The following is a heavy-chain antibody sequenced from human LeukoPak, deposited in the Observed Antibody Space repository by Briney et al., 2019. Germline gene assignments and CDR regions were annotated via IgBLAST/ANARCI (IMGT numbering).Heavy chain of an antibody. V-gene: IGHV4-59*01. J-gene: IGHJ5*02. Sequence: SETLSLTCAVYGGSFSGYYWSWIRQPPGKGLEWIGYIYYSGSTNYNPSLKSRVTISVDTSKNQFSLKLSSVTAADTAVYYCAREKAEVYCSSTSCYKGNWFDPWGQGTLVTVSS. D-gene: IGHD2-2*02. CDR1: GGSFSGYY. CDR3: AREKAEVYCSSTSCYKGNWFDP. CDR2: IYYSGST.